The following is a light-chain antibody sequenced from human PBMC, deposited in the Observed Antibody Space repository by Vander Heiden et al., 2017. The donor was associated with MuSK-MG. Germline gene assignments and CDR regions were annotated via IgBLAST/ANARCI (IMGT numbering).Light chain of an antibody. CDR3: RQPLQTPWT. Sequence: DIVMTQSPLSLPVTPGEPASISCRSSQSLLHSNGYNYLDWYLQKPGQSPQLLIYLGSNRASGVPDRFSGSGSGTDFTLKISRVEAEDVGVYYCRQPLQTPWTFGQGTKVDIK. V-gene: IGKV2-28*01. J-gene: IGKJ1*01. CDR1: QSLLHSNGYNY. CDR2: LGS.